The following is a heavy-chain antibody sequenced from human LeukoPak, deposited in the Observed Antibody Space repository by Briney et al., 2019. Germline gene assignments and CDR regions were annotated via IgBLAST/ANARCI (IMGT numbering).Heavy chain of an antibody. D-gene: IGHD3-10*01. Sequence: PGGSLRLSCAASGFTFSSYGMHWVRQAPGKGLEWVAFIRSDGSNKYYADSVKGRFTISRDNSKNTLYLQMNSLRAEDTAVYYCAKVGKTENYYGSGRFSYYYYMDVWGKGTTVTISS. CDR1: GFTFSSYG. CDR2: IRSDGSNK. J-gene: IGHJ6*03. V-gene: IGHV3-30*02. CDR3: AKVGKTENYYGSGRFSYYYYMDV.